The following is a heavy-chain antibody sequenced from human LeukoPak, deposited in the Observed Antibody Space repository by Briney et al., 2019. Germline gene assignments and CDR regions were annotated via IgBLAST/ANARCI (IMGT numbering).Heavy chain of an antibody. CDR2: ISSGGSYI. CDR1: GFTFSSYN. V-gene: IGHV3-21*01. Sequence: GGSLRLSCAASGFTFSSYNVNWVRQAPGKGLEWVSSISSGGSYIYYADSVMGRFTISRDNAKNSLYLQMNTLRAEDTAVYYCARGGSSYGGFDYWGQGTLVTVSS. J-gene: IGHJ4*02. D-gene: IGHD5-18*01. CDR3: ARGGSSYGGFDY.